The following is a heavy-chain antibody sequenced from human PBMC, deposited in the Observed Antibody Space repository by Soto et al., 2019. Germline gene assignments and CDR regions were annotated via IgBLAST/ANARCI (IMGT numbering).Heavy chain of an antibody. V-gene: IGHV4-4*07. Sequence: SETLSLTCTVSGGAISIYYWTWIRQPAGKGLEWIGRIYSSGSTKYNPSLQSRVTMSLDTSNNQFSLRLTSVTAADTAVYYCARGQRFSDWFDPWGQGTLVTVSS. J-gene: IGHJ5*02. CDR1: GGAISIYY. D-gene: IGHD3-3*01. CDR2: IYSSGST. CDR3: ARGQRFSDWFDP.